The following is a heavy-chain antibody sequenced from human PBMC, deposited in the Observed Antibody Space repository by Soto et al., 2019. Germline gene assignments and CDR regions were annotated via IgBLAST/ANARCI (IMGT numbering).Heavy chain of an antibody. CDR2: IYWDDDK. Sequence: QITLRESGPTLVQPTQTLTLTCTLSGVSLTTSGVGAGWIRQPPGKALEWLALIYWDDDKRFSPSLKSRLAITRDTSKNQVVMTMTDMAPVDTAIYYCAHRQRTVVVGAPFDLWGQGSQVTVSS. V-gene: IGHV2-5*02. CDR3: AHRQRTVVVGAPFDL. CDR1: GVSLTTSGVG. D-gene: IGHD2-15*01. J-gene: IGHJ4*02.